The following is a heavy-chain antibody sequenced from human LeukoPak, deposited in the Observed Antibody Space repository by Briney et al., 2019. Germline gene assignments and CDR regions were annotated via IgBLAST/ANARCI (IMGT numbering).Heavy chain of an antibody. CDR1: GGSISSGGYS. D-gene: IGHD3-22*01. CDR3: ARSPVDYYDSSGYRAEAFDI. V-gene: IGHV4-30-2*01. CDR2: IYHSGST. Sequence: SQTLSLTCAVSGGSISSGGYSWSWIRQPPGKGLEWIGYIYHSGSTYYNPSLKSRVTISVDRSKNQFSLKLSSVTAADTAVYYCARSPVDYYDSSGYRAEAFDIWGQGTMVTVSS. J-gene: IGHJ3*02.